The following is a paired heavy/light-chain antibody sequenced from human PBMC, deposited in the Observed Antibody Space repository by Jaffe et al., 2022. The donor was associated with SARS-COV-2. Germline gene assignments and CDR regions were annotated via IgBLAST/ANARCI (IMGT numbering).Heavy chain of an antibody. V-gene: IGHV7-4-1*02. D-gene: IGHD1-1*01. CDR1: GYTFTSYG. CDR3: ARESTTGTLGFDS. CDR2: INTNIGNP. Sequence: QVQLVQSGAELKKPGASVKVSCKASGYTFTSYGLNWVRQAPGQGLEWMGWINTNIGNPKYAQGFTGRFVFSFDTSVSTAYLHINSLKPEDTAVYYCARESTTGTLGFDSWGQGTLVTVSS. J-gene: IGHJ4*02.
Light chain of an antibody. CDR2: DGG. J-gene: IGLJ1*01. CDR3: QVWDFSSDHYV. CDR1: NIGSRS. V-gene: IGLV3-21*02. Sequence: SYLLTQPPSVSVAPGQTARITCGGYNIGSRSVHWYQQKPGQAPVLVLYDGGGRPSGIPERFSGSNSGNSATLTINRVEAGDEADYYCQVWDFSSDHYVFGTGTKVTVL.